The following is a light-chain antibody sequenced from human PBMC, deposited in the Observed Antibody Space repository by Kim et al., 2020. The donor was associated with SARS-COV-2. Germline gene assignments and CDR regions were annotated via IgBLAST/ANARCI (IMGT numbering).Light chain of an antibody. CDR3: QHYNDGSPTYS. CDR2: DAS. J-gene: IGKJ2*01. CDR1: QTISIW. Sequence: VGDRVNITCRASQTISIWLAWYQQKPGKAPRLLIYDASILESGVPSRFSGSGSGTEFSLTINSLQPDDYGTYYCQHYNDGSPTYSFGQGTKLEI. V-gene: IGKV1-5*01.